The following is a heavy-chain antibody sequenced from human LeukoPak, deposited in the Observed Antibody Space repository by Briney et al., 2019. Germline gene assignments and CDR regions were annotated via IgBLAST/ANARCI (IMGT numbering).Heavy chain of an antibody. CDR3: ARSRRACSSVFYFDS. D-gene: IGHD2-21*01. J-gene: IGHJ4*02. CDR2: TLPIFPAT. CDR1: GGTFSSYG. Sequence: SLKVSCKHSGGTFSSYGVSAVRHGPGQGVGWMGGTLPIFPATNDAQGFRGKATIATDESTSSVYMELSTLRSEDTAVYFCARSRRACSSVFYFDSWGQGTLVTVSS. V-gene: IGHV1-69*05.